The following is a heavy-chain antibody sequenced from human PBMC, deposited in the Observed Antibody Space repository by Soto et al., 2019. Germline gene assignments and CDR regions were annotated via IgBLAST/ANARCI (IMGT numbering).Heavy chain of an antibody. CDR2: IYPGDHET. CDR3: ARSPRSSPYFDY. J-gene: IGHJ4*02. CDR1: GYTFSNFW. Sequence: GESLKISCQCSGYTFSNFWIGWVHQLPGKGLEWMGIIYPGDHETRYSPSFHGKVTISADKSINTAYLQWNSLEASDTAFYFCARSPRSSPYFDYWGQGALVTVS. D-gene: IGHD6-13*01. V-gene: IGHV5-51*07.